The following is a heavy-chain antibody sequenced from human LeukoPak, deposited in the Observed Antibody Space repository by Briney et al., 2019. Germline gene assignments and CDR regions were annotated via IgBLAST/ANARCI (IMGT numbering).Heavy chain of an antibody. D-gene: IGHD3-3*01. CDR3: ATVASIRRFYFDF. V-gene: IGHV1-2*02. J-gene: IGHJ4*02. Sequence: ASVNVSCKASGYTFTGYYMHWVRQAPGQGLEWMGWINPDSGDTEYSQRFQGRITLTSDTSVTTAYMELSSLRSDDTAIFYCATVASIRRFYFDFWGQGTLVTVSS. CDR1: GYTFTGYY. CDR2: INPDSGDT.